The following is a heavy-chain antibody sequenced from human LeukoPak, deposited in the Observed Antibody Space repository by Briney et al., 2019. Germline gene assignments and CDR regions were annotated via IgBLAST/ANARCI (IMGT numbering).Heavy chain of an antibody. Sequence: GASLRLSCAASGFTFSNYDMSWVREAPGKGLEWVSAIFSSGGSTYYADSVKGRFSISRDNSKNTLFLQMNSLRVEDTALYYCSKWGDYDVLTGYYDSDFWGQGTLVTVSS. CDR2: IFSSGGST. J-gene: IGHJ4*02. V-gene: IGHV3-23*01. CDR3: SKWGDYDVLTGYYDSDF. D-gene: IGHD3-9*01. CDR1: GFTFSNYD.